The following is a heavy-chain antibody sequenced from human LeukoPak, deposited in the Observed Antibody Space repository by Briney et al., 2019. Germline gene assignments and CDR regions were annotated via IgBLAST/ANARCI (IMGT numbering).Heavy chain of an antibody. CDR3: ARDVGGYNYGYSLDY. CDR1: GGSISSYY. D-gene: IGHD5-18*01. V-gene: IGHV4-4*07. J-gene: IGHJ4*02. CDR2: IYTSGSA. Sequence: SETLSLTCTVSGGSISSYYWNWIRQPAGKGLEWIGRIYTSGSASYNSSLKSRVTMSVDTSKNQFSLRLSSVTAADTAVYYCARDVGGYNYGYSLDYWGQGTLVSVSS.